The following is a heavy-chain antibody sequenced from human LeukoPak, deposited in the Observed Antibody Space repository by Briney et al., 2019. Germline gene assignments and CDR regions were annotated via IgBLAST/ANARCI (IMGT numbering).Heavy chain of an antibody. V-gene: IGHV4-34*01. J-gene: IGHJ4*02. CDR2: INHSGST. D-gene: IGHD3-22*01. CDR3: VTYYFDSSGPKKNY. Sequence: SETLSLTCTVSGGSISSYYWSWIRQPPGKGLEWIGEINHSGSTNYNPSLKSRVTISVDTSKKQFSLKLSSVTAADTAVYYCVTYYFDSSGPKKNYWGQGTLVTVSS. CDR1: GGSISSYY.